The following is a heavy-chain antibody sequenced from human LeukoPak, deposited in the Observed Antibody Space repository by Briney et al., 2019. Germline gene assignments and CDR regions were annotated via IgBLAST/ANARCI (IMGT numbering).Heavy chain of an antibody. D-gene: IGHD6-19*01. V-gene: IGHV1-69*13. CDR3: ARDPYSSGPFDY. CDR2: IIPIFGTA. J-gene: IGHJ4*02. CDR1: GGTFSSYA. Sequence: SVKVSCKASGGTFSSYAISWVRQAPGQGLEWMGGIIPIFGTANYAQKFQGRVTITADESTSTAYMELSSLRSEDTAVYYCARDPYSSGPFDYWGQGTLVTVSS.